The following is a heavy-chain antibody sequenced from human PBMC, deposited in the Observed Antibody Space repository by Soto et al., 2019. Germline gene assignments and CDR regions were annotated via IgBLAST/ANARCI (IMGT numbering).Heavy chain of an antibody. D-gene: IGHD4-17*01. J-gene: IGHJ4*02. Sequence: PGGSLRLSCAASGFTFSSYAMSWVRQAPGKGLEWVSAISGSGGSTYYADSVKGRFTISRDNSKNTLYLQMNSLRAEDTAVYYCAKSTTVNPRRNYFDYWGQGTLVTVSS. CDR1: GFTFSSYA. CDR3: AKSTTVNPRRNYFDY. V-gene: IGHV3-23*01. CDR2: ISGSGGST.